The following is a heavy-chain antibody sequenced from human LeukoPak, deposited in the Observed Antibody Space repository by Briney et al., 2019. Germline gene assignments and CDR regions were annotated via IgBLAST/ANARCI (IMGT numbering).Heavy chain of an antibody. CDR3: ARSRIAVAPFDY. J-gene: IGHJ4*02. Sequence: EASVKVSCKASGGTFSSYAISWVRQAPGQGLERMGGIIPIFGTANYAQKFQGRVTITTNESTSTAYMELSSLRSEDTAVYYCARSRIAVAPFDYWGQGTLVTVSS. CDR2: IIPIFGTA. V-gene: IGHV1-69*05. CDR1: GGTFSSYA. D-gene: IGHD6-19*01.